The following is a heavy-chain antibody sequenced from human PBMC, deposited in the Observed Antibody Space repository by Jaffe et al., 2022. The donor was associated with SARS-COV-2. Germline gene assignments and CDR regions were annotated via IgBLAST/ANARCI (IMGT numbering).Heavy chain of an antibody. CDR3: ARGAQTFDYYDSSGYPGPFDL. D-gene: IGHD3-22*01. J-gene: IGHJ2*01. V-gene: IGHV1-2*06. CDR1: GYTFTGYY. Sequence: QVQLVQSGAEVKKPGASVKVSCKASGYTFTGYYMHWVRQAPGQGLEWMGRINPNSGGTNYAQKFQGRVTMTRDTSISTAYMELSRLRSDDTAVYYCARGAQTFDYYDSSGYPGPFDLWGRGTLVTVSS. CDR2: INPNSGGT.